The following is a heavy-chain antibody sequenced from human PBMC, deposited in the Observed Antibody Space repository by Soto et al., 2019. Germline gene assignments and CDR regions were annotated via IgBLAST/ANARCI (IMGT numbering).Heavy chain of an antibody. V-gene: IGHV1-2*02. CDR1: GYTFTGYY. CDR3: ARDHCSSTSCYRGDNWFDP. J-gene: IGHJ5*02. CDR2: INPNSGGT. D-gene: IGHD2-2*01. Sequence: GASVNVSCKASGYTFTGYYMHWVRQAPGQGLEWMGWINPNSGGTNYAQKFQGRVTMTRDTSISTAYMELSRLRSDDTAVYYCARDHCSSTSCYRGDNWFDPWGQGTLVTVSS.